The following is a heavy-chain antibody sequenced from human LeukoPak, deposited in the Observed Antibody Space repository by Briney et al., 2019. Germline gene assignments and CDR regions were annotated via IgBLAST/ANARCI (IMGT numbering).Heavy chain of an antibody. Sequence: GGSLRLSCAASGFTFSSFWMNWVRQAPGKGLEWVANIKQDGTEKHYVDSVKGRFAISRDNGKDSLYLQMNSLRAEDTAVYYCARDPRGSGNLIWNWFDPWGQGILVTVSS. D-gene: IGHD3-10*01. CDR3: ARDPRGSGNLIWNWFDP. J-gene: IGHJ5*02. CDR1: GFTFSSFW. V-gene: IGHV3-7*01. CDR2: IKQDGTEK.